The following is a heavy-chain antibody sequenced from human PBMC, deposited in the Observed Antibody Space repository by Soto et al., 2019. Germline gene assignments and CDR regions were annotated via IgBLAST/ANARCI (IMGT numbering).Heavy chain of an antibody. CDR3: ARDYFSSTSGYFDY. CDR2: ISGSGGST. CDR1: GFTFTDYV. D-gene: IGHD2-2*01. J-gene: IGHJ4*02. Sequence: PGGSLRLSCVGTGFTFTDYVMTWVRQAPGKGLEWVSAISGSGGSTYYADSVRDRFTNSRDNSKNTLYLQMTSLGSDDTAVYYCARDYFSSTSGYFDYWGQGTLVTVSS. V-gene: IGHV3-23*01.